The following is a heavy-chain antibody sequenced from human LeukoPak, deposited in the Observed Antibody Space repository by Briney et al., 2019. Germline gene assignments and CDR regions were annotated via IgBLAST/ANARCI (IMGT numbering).Heavy chain of an antibody. V-gene: IGHV3-48*01. J-gene: IGHJ1*01. CDR2: ISSSSSTI. CDR3: ARDPLATYYYDSSGYYRSGYFQH. CDR1: GFTFSSYS. D-gene: IGHD3-22*01. Sequence: GGSLRLSCVASGFTFSSYSMNWVRQAPGKGLEWVSYISSSSSTIYYADSVKGRFTISRDNAKNSLYLQMNSLRAEDTAVYYCARDPLATYYYDSSGYYRSGYFQHWGQGTLVTVSS.